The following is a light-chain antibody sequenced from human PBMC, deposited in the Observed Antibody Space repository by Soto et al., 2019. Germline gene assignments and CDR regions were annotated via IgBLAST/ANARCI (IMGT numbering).Light chain of an antibody. CDR3: QHSYSNFPIT. CDR2: DAS. V-gene: IGKV1-39*01. CDR1: HSISGY. Sequence: DIQVTQSPSSPSASVGDRVTISCRASHSISGYLNWYQQKPGKAPNLLIFDASSLQSGVPSRFSGRGSGAEYTLTISSLQPEDFATYFCQHSYSNFPITFGQGTRLEIK. J-gene: IGKJ5*01.